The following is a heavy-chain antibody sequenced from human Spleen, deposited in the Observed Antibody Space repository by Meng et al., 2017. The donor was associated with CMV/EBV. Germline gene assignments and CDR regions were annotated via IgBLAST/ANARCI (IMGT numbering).Heavy chain of an antibody. Sequence: QVQLVQSGAEVKKPGSSVKASCKASGGTFSSYAMHWVRQAPGKGLEWVAVISYDGSNKYYADSVKGRFTISRDNSKNTLYLQMNSLRAEDTAVYYCARVPGGKWELPFDYWGQGTLVTVSS. D-gene: IGHD1-26*01. V-gene: IGHV3-30-3*01. CDR1: GGTFSSYA. CDR3: ARVPGGKWELPFDY. J-gene: IGHJ4*02. CDR2: ISYDGSNK.